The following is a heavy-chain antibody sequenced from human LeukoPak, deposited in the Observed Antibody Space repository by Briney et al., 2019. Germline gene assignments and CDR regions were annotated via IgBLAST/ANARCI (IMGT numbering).Heavy chain of an antibody. CDR3: ARESSAMGTY. CDR2: INTDGSIM. V-gene: IGHV3-74*01. CDR1: GYAFSAYW. D-gene: IGHD2-2*01. J-gene: IGHJ4*02. Sequence: GGSLRLSCAASGYAFSAYWMLWVRQAPGEGLVWVSRINTDGSIMHYADSVKGRFTISRDNAKNTLYLQMNSLIAEDTAIYYCARESSAMGTYWGQGTLVTLSS.